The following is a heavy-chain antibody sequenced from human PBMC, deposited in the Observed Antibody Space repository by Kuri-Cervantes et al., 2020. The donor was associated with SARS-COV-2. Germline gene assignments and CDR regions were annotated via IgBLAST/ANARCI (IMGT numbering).Heavy chain of an antibody. V-gene: IGHV1-69*13. CDR3: VLIKGPYYYDSSGYYGDWYFDL. J-gene: IGHJ2*01. CDR2: IIPIFGTA. CDR1: GYTFTSYG. Sequence: SVKVSCKASGYTFTSYGISWVRQAPGQGLEWMGRIIPIFGTANYAQKFQGRVTITADESTSTAYMELSSLRSEDTAVYYCVLIKGPYYYDSSGYYGDWYFDLWGRGTLVTDSS. D-gene: IGHD3-22*01.